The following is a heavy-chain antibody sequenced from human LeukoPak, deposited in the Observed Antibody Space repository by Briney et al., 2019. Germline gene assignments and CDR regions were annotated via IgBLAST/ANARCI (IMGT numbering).Heavy chain of an antibody. CDR1: GGSISSSSYY. J-gene: IGHJ4*02. D-gene: IGHD3-10*01. V-gene: IGHV4-39*01. CDR2: IYYSGST. Sequence: PSETLSLTCTVSGGSISSSSYYWGWIRQPPGKGLEWIGSIYYSGSTYYNPSLKSRVTISVDTSKNQFSLKLSSVTAADTAVYYCARRKRVRGDLNYFDYWGQGTLVTVSS. CDR3: ARRKRVRGDLNYFDY.